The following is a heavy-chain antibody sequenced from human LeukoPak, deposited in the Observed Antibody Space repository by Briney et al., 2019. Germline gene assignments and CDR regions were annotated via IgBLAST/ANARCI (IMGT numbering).Heavy chain of an antibody. D-gene: IGHD3-16*02. CDR2: INPNSGGT. V-gene: IGHV1-2*02. CDR3: ARASFILGELSFFDY. CDR1: GYTFTGYY. Sequence: ASVKVSCKASGYTFTGYYMHWVRQAPGQGLEWMGYINPNSGGTNYAQKFQGRVTMTRDTSISTAYMELSRLRSDDTAVYYCARASFILGELSFFDYWGQGTLVIVSS. J-gene: IGHJ4*02.